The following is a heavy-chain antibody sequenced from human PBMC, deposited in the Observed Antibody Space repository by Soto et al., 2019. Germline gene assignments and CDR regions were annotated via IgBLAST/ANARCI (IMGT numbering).Heavy chain of an antibody. CDR2: ISSTTNYI. J-gene: IGHJ4*02. Sequence: PGGSLRLSXAASGVTFTRYSMNWVRQAPGKGLEWVSSISSTTNYIYYGDSMKGRFTISRDNAKNSLYLEMNSLRAEDTAVYYCARESEDLTSNFDYWGQGPLVTVSS. V-gene: IGHV3-21*06. CDR1: GVTFTRYS. CDR3: ARESEDLTSNFDY.